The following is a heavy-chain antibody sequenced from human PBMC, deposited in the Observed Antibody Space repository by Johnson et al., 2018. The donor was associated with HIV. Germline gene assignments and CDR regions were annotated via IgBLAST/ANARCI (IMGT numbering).Heavy chain of an antibody. V-gene: IGHV3-66*03. CDR2: SGSGGST. CDR1: GFTVSSNY. D-gene: IGHD3-22*01. CDR3: ARVPTSSGYHDAFDT. J-gene: IGHJ3*02. Sequence: VQLVESGGGLIQPGGSLRLSCAASGFTVSSNYMSWVRQAPGKGLEWVSSISGSGGSTYYTDSVKGRFTISIDNSKNTLYLQMNSLRAEDTAVYYCARVPTSSGYHDAFDTWGQGTMVTVSS.